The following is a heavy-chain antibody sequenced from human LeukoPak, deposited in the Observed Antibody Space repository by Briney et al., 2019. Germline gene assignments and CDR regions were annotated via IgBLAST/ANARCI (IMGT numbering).Heavy chain of an antibody. V-gene: IGHV4-34*01. CDR2: INHSGST. J-gene: IGHJ5*02. D-gene: IGHD3-9*01. CDR3: ARGVIDILTGYYRSIEAISWFDP. Sequence: TPSETPSLTCAVYGGSFSGYYWSWIRQPPGKGLEWIGEINHSGSTNYNPSLKSRVTISVDTSKNQFSLKLSSVTAADTAVYYCARGVIDILTGYYRSIEAISWFDPWGQGTLVTVSS. CDR1: GGSFSGYY.